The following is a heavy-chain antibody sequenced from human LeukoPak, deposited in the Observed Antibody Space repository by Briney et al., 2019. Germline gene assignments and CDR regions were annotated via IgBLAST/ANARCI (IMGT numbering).Heavy chain of an antibody. Sequence: SVKVSCKTSGYTFTSYYIHWVRQAPGQGLEWMGRIIPTLGITNYAQKFQGRVTITADKSTSTAYMELSSLRSDDTAVYYCARDPSGGYVPYFDYWGQGTLVTVSS. CDR3: ARDPSGGYVPYFDY. CDR1: GYTFTSYY. D-gene: IGHD3-16*01. J-gene: IGHJ4*02. V-gene: IGHV1-69*04. CDR2: IIPTLGIT.